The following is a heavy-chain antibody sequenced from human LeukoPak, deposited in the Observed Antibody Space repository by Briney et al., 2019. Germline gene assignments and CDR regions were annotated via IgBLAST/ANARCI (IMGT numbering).Heavy chain of an antibody. J-gene: IGHJ4*02. CDR3: AQGYSSGWFPN. D-gene: IGHD6-19*01. CDR1: GFSISSYG. V-gene: IGHV3-23*01. Sequence: PGGSLRLSCAVSGFSISSYGMSWVRQPPGKGLEWISATSVDGDTTYYADSVKGRFIISRDNSENTLYLQLNSLRTEDTAVYYCAQGYSSGWFPNWGQGSLVSVSS. CDR2: TSVDGDTT.